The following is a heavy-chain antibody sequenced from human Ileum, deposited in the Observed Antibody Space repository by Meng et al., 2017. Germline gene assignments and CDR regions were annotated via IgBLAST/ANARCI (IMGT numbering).Heavy chain of an antibody. V-gene: IGHV4-4*02. D-gene: IGHD1-26*01. CDR1: GDSISSSGW. J-gene: IGHJ4*02. Sequence: QVQLKESGPGLGKPSGTLSLTCAGSGDSISSSGWWSWVRQPPGKGLEWIGQIYQSGSTNYNPSLKSRVTISIDRSENQLSLKLSSVTAADTAVYYCARHIVGPTPGMEYWGQGTLVTVSS. CDR2: IYQSGST. CDR3: ARHIVGPTPGMEY.